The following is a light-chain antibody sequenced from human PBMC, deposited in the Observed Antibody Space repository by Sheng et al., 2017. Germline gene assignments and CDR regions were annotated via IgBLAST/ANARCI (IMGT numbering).Light chain of an antibody. J-gene: IGLJ1*01. V-gene: IGLV3-21*02. CDR1: NIGSKS. CDR3: CSYAGSFYV. CDR2: DDS. Sequence: SYELTQPPSVSVAPGQTARITCGGNNIGSKSVHWYQQKPGQAPVLVVYDDSDRPSGIPERFSGSNSGNTASLTISGLQAEDEADYYCCSYAGSFYVFGTGTKVTVL.